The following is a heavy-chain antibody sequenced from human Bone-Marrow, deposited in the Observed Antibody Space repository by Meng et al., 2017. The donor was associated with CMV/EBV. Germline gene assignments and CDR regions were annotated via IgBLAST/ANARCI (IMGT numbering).Heavy chain of an antibody. CDR3: AKDPLCSTRCPYGGSRYYYGMDV. CDR2: IYSGGST. V-gene: IGHV3-53*05. CDR1: GFTVSRNY. Sequence: GGSLRLSCAASGFTVSRNYMCWVRQAPGKGLEWVSVIYSGGSTYYADSVKGRFTISRDNSKNTLYLQMNSLRAEDTAVYYCAKDPLCSTRCPYGGSRYYYGMDVWGQGTTDTVSS. J-gene: IGHJ6*02. D-gene: IGHD2-2*01.